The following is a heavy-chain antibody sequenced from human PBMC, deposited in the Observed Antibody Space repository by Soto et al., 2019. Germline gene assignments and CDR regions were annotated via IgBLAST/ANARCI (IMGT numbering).Heavy chain of an antibody. CDR2: INAGNGNT. J-gene: IGHJ5*02. V-gene: IGHV1-3*01. CDR1: GYTFTSYA. D-gene: IGHD3-16*01. CDR3: ARGYGGPIGWFDP. Sequence: QVQLVQSGAEVKKPGASVKVSCKASGYTFTSYAMHWVRQAPGQRLEGMGWINAGNGNTKYSQKFQGRVTITRDTYASTAYMELSSLRSEDTAVYYCARGYGGPIGWFDPWGQGTLVTVSS.